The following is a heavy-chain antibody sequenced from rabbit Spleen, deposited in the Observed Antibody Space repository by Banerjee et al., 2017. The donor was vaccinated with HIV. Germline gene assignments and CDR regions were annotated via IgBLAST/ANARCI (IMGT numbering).Heavy chain of an antibody. Sequence: QSLEESGGDLVKPGASLTLTCTASGFSFSGVYWICWVRQAPGKGLEWIACISTSSGNIWYASWAKGRFTISKTSSTTVTLEMTSLTGADTATYFCARSYGSSESYLLYLWGPGTLVTVS. CDR1: GFSFSGVYW. CDR3: ARSYGSSESYLLYL. D-gene: IGHD8-1*01. V-gene: IGHV1S40*01. CDR2: ISTSSGNI. J-gene: IGHJ4*01.